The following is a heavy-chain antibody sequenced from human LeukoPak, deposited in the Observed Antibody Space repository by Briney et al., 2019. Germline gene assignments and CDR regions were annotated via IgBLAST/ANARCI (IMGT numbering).Heavy chain of an antibody. CDR2: INHSGST. J-gene: IGHJ4*02. V-gene: IGHV4-34*01. Sequence: SETLSLTCAVYGGSFSGYYWSWIRQPPGKGPEWIGEINHSGSTNYNPSLKSRVTISVDTSKNQFSLKLSSVTAADTAVYYCASERQDLTASDGGSAWGQGTLVTVSP. D-gene: IGHD3-10*01. CDR3: ASERQDLTASDGGSA. CDR1: GGSFSGYY.